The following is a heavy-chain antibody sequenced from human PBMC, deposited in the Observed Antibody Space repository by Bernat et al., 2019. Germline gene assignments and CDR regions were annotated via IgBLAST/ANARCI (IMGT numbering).Heavy chain of an antibody. CDR3: AKGACSSTGCYNWFDP. CDR2: FSDRGNGA. V-gene: IGHV3-23*01. D-gene: IGHD2-2*02. Sequence: EVQLLESGGGLVQPGGSLRLSCVASGFTFNNYAMSWVRQVPGKGLGWVSDFSDRGNGAHYADSVKGRFTISRDNSKNTLYVQMNSLRVEDTAVYYCAKGACSSTGCYNWFDPWGQGTPVTVSS. J-gene: IGHJ5*02. CDR1: GFTFNNYA.